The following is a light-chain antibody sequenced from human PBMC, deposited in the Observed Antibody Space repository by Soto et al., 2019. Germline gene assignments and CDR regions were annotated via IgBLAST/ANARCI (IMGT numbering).Light chain of an antibody. CDR1: XXDVGIYXR. CDR2: ELN. V-gene: IGLV2-18*01. J-gene: IGLJ1*01. CDR3: SLYISGSTYI. Sequence: QSALTQPPSVSGSPGQSVTISCTGTXXDVGIYXRLSWYEQPPGAAPRLITHELNTRPSGFPDRFSGSKSGGTAPLTVSGLQAEDAAAYYCSLYISGSTYIFGTGTKVTVL.